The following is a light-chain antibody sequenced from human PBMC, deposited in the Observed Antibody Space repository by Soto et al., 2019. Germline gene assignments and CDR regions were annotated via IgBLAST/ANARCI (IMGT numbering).Light chain of an antibody. CDR1: NIGRKS. Sequence: SYELTQPPSVSVAPGQTARITCEGNNIGRKSVHWYQQKAGQAPVLVVYGDSDWPSGTPDRFSGSDSGNTATLTISGVEAGDVADYYCQMCDTSSDHVLFGGGTKVTVL. CDR2: GDS. CDR3: QMCDTSSDHVL. J-gene: IGLJ2*01. V-gene: IGLV3-21*02.